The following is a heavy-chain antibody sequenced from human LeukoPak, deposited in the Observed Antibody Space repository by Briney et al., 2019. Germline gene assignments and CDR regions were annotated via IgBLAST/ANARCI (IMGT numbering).Heavy chain of an antibody. V-gene: IGHV1-18*01. CDR1: GYTFTSYG. Sequence: ASVKASCKASGYTFTSYGINWVRQAPGQGLEWMGWISAYNGNTNYPQKLQGSVTMTTDTSTSTAYMELRSLRSDDTAVYYCARGPSSGWDYYFEYWGQGTLVTVSS. CDR2: ISAYNGNT. J-gene: IGHJ4*02. D-gene: IGHD6-19*01. CDR3: ARGPSSGWDYYFEY.